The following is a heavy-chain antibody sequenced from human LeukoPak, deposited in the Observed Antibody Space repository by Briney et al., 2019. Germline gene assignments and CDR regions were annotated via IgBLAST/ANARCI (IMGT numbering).Heavy chain of an antibody. D-gene: IGHD3-16*01. J-gene: IGHJ4*02. CDR3: ASGGLAYRPDY. CDR2: IYYTGST. Sequence: SETLSLTCTVSGGSVSSGSYYWSWIRQPPGKGLEWLGYIYYTGSTNFNPSLKSRVTISVDTSKNQFSLKLSSVTAADTAVYYCASGGLAYRPDYWGQGTLVTVSS. V-gene: IGHV4-61*01. CDR1: GGSVSSGSYY.